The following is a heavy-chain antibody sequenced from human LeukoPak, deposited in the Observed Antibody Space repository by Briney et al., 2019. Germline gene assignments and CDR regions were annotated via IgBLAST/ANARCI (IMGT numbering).Heavy chain of an antibody. D-gene: IGHD6-25*01. V-gene: IGHV4-38-2*02. CDR2: IYHSGST. Sequence: KPSETLSLTCTVSGYSISSGYYWGWIRQPPGKGLEWIGSIYHSGSTYYNPSLKSRVTISVDTSKNQFSLKLSSVTAADTAVYYCAREVSSGQDRGPLGWFDPWGQGTLVTVSS. CDR3: AREVSSGQDRGPLGWFDP. CDR1: GYSISSGYY. J-gene: IGHJ5*02.